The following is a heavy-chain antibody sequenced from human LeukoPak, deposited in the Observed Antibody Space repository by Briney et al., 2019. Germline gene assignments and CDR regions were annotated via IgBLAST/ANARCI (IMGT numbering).Heavy chain of an antibody. D-gene: IGHD3-10*01. J-gene: IGHJ6*04. Sequence: PGRSLRLSCAASGFTFSSYAMHWVRQAPGKGLEWVANIKQDGSEKYYVDSLKGRFTISRDNAKNSLHLQMNSLRAEDTAVYYCARDSWDYYGSGSYYRNYYYYGMDVWGKGTTVTVSS. CDR3: ARDSWDYYGSGSYYRNYYYYGMDV. CDR1: GFTFSSYA. CDR2: IKQDGSEK. V-gene: IGHV3-7*03.